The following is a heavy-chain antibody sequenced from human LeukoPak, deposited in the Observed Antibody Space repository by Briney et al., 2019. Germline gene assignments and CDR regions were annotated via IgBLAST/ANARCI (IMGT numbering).Heavy chain of an antibody. CDR3: AKDFYEPIVVVPAAFGY. V-gene: IGHV3-23*01. J-gene: IGHJ4*02. CDR1: GFTFSSYA. Sequence: GGSLRLSCAASGFTFSSYAMSWVCQAPGKGLEWVSAISGSGGGTYYADSVKGRFTISRDNSKNTLYLQMNSLRAEDTAVYYCAKDFYEPIVVVPAAFGYWGQGTLVTVSS. D-gene: IGHD2-2*01. CDR2: ISGSGGGT.